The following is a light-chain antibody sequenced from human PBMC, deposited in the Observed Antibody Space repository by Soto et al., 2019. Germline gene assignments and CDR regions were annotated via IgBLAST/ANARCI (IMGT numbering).Light chain of an antibody. Sequence: EIVLTQSPATLSLSPGERATLSCRASQSVSSYLAWYQQKPGQAPRLLIYDASNRATGIPARFSGGGSGTDFTLTISSLEPEDFAVYYCQQRINWPITFGQGTRLEIK. V-gene: IGKV3-11*01. J-gene: IGKJ5*01. CDR1: QSVSSY. CDR2: DAS. CDR3: QQRINWPIT.